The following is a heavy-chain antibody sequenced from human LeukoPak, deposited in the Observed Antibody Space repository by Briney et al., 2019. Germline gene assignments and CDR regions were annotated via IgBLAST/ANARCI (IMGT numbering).Heavy chain of an antibody. J-gene: IGHJ4*02. CDR3: ARSGYYYDPSGYFPYYFDY. V-gene: IGHV1-69*01. CDR2: IIPLFGTA. D-gene: IGHD3-22*01. Sequence: WVKVSCKASGGTFSNYGINWVRQAPGQGLEWMGGIIPLFGTANYAQKFQGRVTITADESTSTAYMELSSLRSEDTAVYFCARSGYYYDPSGYFPYYFDYWGQGTLVTVSS. CDR1: GGTFSNYG.